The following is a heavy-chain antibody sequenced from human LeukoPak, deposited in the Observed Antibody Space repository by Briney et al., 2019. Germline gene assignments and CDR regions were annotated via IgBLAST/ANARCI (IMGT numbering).Heavy chain of an antibody. CDR3: AKGGLGQASGLDV. CDR1: GFIFSNYA. Sequence: GGSLRLFCAASGFIFSNYAMTWVRQAPGKGLEYISSITDSGGSAHYADSVKGRFTLSRDNSRDTLYLHLNSLRAEDTALYYCAKGGLGQASGLDVWGQGTTVIVSS. J-gene: IGHJ6*02. CDR2: ITDSGGSA. D-gene: IGHD3-10*01. V-gene: IGHV3-23*01.